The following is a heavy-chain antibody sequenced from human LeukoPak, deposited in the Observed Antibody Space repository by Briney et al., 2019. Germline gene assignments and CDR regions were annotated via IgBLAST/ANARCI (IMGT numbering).Heavy chain of an antibody. CDR2: TRNKANSYTT. CDR1: GFTFSDHY. Sequence: GGSLRLSCAASGFTFSDHYMDWVRQAPGKGLEWVGRTRNKANSYTTEYAASVKGRFTISRDDSKNSLYLQMNSLKTEDTAVYYCARGGSIAVAGRDAFDIWGQGTMVTVSS. V-gene: IGHV3-72*01. CDR3: ARGGSIAVAGRDAFDI. J-gene: IGHJ3*02. D-gene: IGHD6-19*01.